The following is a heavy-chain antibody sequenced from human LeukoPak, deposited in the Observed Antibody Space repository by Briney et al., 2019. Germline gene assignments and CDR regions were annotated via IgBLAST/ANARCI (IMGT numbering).Heavy chain of an antibody. D-gene: IGHD6-13*01. Sequence: GSLRLSCAASGFTFSSYSMNWVRQAPGKGLEWVSSISSSSSYIYYADSVKGRFTISRDNAKNSLYLQMNSLRAEDTAVYYCARGQQLVTRWFDPWGQGTLVTVSS. J-gene: IGHJ5*02. CDR3: ARGQQLVTRWFDP. CDR1: GFTFSSYS. V-gene: IGHV3-21*01. CDR2: ISSSSSYI.